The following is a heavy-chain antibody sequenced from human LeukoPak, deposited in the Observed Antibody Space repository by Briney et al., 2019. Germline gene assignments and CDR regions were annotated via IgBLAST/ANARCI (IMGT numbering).Heavy chain of an antibody. CDR1: GGSFSGYY. V-gene: IGHV4-34*01. D-gene: IGHD6-13*01. CDR2: INHSGST. J-gene: IGHJ4*02. CDR3: ASDRGSGSWYGRDY. Sequence: SETLSLTCAVYGGSFSGYYWSWIRQPPGKGLEWIGEINHSGSTNYNPSLKSRVTISADTSKNQFSLKLSSVTAADTAVYYCASDRGSGSWYGRDYWGQGTLVTVSS.